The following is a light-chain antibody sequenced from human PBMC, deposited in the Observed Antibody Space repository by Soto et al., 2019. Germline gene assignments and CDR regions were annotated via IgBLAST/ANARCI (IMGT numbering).Light chain of an antibody. V-gene: IGKV4-1*01. J-gene: IGKJ1*01. CDR3: QQYYTTPWT. CDR1: QSLLYSANNQNY. CDR2: WAS. Sequence: DIVMTQSPDSLAVSLGERATINCKSSQSLLYSANNQNYLTWNQQKPGQSPKVLIYWASNRESGVPDRFSGSGSVTDFTLTISNLQAEDVAVYYCQQYYTTPWTFGQGTKVEIK.